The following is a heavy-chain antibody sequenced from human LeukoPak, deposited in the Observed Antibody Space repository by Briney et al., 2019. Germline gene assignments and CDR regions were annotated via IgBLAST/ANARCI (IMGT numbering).Heavy chain of an antibody. CDR1: GFTFDDYA. D-gene: IGHD5-24*01. V-gene: IGHV3-9*01. J-gene: IGHJ4*02. CDR3: AKDQGRDGYNYFDY. Sequence: GGSLRLSCAASGFTFDDYAMHWVRQAPGKGLEWVSGISWNSGSIGYADSVKGRFTISRDNAKNSLYLQMSSLRAEDTALYYCAKDQGRDGYNYFDYWGQGTLVTVSS. CDR2: ISWNSGSI.